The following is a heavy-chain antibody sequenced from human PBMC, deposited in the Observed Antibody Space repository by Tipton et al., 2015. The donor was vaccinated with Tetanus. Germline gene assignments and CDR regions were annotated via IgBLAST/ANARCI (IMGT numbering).Heavy chain of an antibody. Sequence: SLRLSCAASGFIFSGYWMGWVRQAPGKGLEWVSSISSSSRYIYYADSVKGRFTISRDNAKNSLYLQMISLRAEDTAVYCCARGMAEASNCGGDCYSDYWGQVTLVTVSS. CDR2: ISSSSRYI. CDR1: GFIFSGYW. CDR3: ARGMAEASNCGGDCYSDY. J-gene: IGHJ4*02. V-gene: IGHV3-21*01. D-gene: IGHD2-21*02.